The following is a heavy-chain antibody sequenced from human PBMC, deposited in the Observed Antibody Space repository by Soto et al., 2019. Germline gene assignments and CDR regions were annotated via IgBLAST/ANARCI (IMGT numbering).Heavy chain of an antibody. CDR1: GFTFSNAW. CDR2: IKSKTDGGTT. J-gene: IGHJ5*02. V-gene: IGHV3-15*01. Sequence: PGGSLRLSCAASGFTFSNAWMSWVRQAPGKGLEWVGRIKSKTDGGTTDYAAPVKGRFTISRDDSKNTLYLQMNSLKTEDTAVYYCTTDPIKPIVVVPAAIPNWFDPWGQGTLVTVSS. D-gene: IGHD2-2*01. CDR3: TTDPIKPIVVVPAAIPNWFDP.